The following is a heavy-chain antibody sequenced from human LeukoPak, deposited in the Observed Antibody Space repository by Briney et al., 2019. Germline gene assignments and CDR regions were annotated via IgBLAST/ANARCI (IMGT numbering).Heavy chain of an antibody. D-gene: IGHD2-15*01. J-gene: IGHJ6*03. CDR3: ARDPRYCSGGGCYYYYYYMDV. V-gene: IGHV1-69*05. CDR1: GGTFSSYA. Sequence: EASVKVSCKASGGTFSSYAISWVRQAPGQGLEWMGRIIPIFGTANYAQKFQGRVTITTDESTSTAYMELSSLRSEDTAVYYCARDPRYCSGGGCYYYYYYMDVWGKGTTVTVSS. CDR2: IIPIFGTA.